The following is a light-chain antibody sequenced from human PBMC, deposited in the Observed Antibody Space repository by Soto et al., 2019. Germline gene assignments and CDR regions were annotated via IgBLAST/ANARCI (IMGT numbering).Light chain of an antibody. CDR3: QQYHSYPWT. J-gene: IGKJ1*01. CDR2: KAS. Sequence: DIQMTQSPSTLSASVGDRVTITCRASQSISSWLAWYQQKPGKAPKLLIYKASSLESGVPSRFSGSGSGTEFTITISSLQPDDFATYYCQQYHSYPWTVGQGTKVEIQ. V-gene: IGKV1-5*03. CDR1: QSISSW.